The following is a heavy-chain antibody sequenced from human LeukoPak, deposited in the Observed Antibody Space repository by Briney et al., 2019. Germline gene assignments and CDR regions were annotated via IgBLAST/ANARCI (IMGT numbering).Heavy chain of an antibody. Sequence: ASVKVSCKASGYTFTGYYMHWVRQAPGQGLEWMGWINPNSGGTNYAQKFQGRVTMTRDTSISTAYMELSRLRSDDTAVYYCARDRGYSGYGNFDYWGQGTLVTVSS. CDR3: ARDRGYSGYGNFDY. V-gene: IGHV1-2*02. D-gene: IGHD5-12*01. CDR2: INPNSGGT. CDR1: GYTFTGYY. J-gene: IGHJ4*02.